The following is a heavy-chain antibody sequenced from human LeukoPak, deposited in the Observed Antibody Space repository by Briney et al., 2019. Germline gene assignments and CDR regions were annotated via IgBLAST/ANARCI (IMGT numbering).Heavy chain of an antibody. CDR2: ISGNGGNT. Sequence: GGSLRLSCAASGFTFDDYAMHWARQVPGKGLEWVSLISGNGGNTYYADSVKGRFTISRDNSKNTLSLQMNSLRAEDTAVYYCARAYLEWSHIPPYGMDVWGQGTTVTVSS. V-gene: IGHV3-43*02. D-gene: IGHD3-3*01. J-gene: IGHJ6*02. CDR1: GFTFDDYA. CDR3: ARAYLEWSHIPPYGMDV.